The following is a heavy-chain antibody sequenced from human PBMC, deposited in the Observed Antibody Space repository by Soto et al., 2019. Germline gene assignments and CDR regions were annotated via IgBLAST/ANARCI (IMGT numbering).Heavy chain of an antibody. D-gene: IGHD6-13*01. V-gene: IGHV3-30*03. J-gene: IGHJ4*02. CDR3: ATPSGAYSGSVYFPS. CDR2: ISFDGVEK. CDR1: GFTFSVYG. Sequence: QVQLVESGGGVVQPGRSLRLSCAASGFTFSVYGMHWVRQAPGKGLEWVAFISFDGVEKFYADSVKGRFTISRDTSMNTLYLQMNSLGAVDTAVYYCATPSGAYSGSVYFPSWGQGTLVTVSS.